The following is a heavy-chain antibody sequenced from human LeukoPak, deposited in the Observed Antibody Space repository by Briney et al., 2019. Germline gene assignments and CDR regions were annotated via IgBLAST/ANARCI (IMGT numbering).Heavy chain of an antibody. V-gene: IGHV3-20*04. Sequence: GGSLRLSCAASGFTFDDYGMSWVRQAPGKGLEWVSGINWNGGSTGYADSVKGRFTISRDNAKNSLYLQMNSLRAEDTALYYCARDSELLNIPYFDYWGQGTLVTVSS. CDR2: INWNGGST. D-gene: IGHD3-10*01. CDR1: GFTFDDYG. J-gene: IGHJ4*02. CDR3: ARDSELLNIPYFDY.